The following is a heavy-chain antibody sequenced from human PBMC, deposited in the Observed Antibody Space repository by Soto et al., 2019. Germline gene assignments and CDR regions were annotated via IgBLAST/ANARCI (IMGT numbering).Heavy chain of an antibody. CDR3: ARDRVSKDV. J-gene: IGHJ6*02. V-gene: IGHV1-46*01. D-gene: IGHD3-10*01. CDR2: INPAIGIT. CDR1: GYTFTRYY. Sequence: GVSVNVSCKASGYTFTRYYITRVRQAPGQGPEWMGIINPAIGITNYAQNSERRITITKDTSPSTAYMELSSLRSDYPADSYCARDRVSKDVWGHGTAVTVSS.